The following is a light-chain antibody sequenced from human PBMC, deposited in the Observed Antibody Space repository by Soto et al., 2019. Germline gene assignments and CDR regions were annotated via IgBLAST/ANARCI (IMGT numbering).Light chain of an antibody. V-gene: IGKV3-15*01. CDR1: QSVKSN. Sequence: EKVMTQSPAALSVSPGERATLSCRASQSVKSNLAWYPQKPGQAPRLLLYGAYTRATGIPARFSGRASGTEFTLTISSLQSEDSAVYYCQQYNDWPLTFGGGNKVEIK. CDR3: QQYNDWPLT. J-gene: IGKJ4*01. CDR2: GAY.